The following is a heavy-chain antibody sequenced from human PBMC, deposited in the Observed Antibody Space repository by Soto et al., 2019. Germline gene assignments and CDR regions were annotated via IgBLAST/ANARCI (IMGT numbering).Heavy chain of an antibody. D-gene: IGHD2-15*01. CDR1: GFTFSSYA. CDR2: ISASGSSP. J-gene: IGHJ2*01. Sequence: DVQLLGSGGDLVQPGGSLRLSCAASGFTFSSYAMTWVRQTPGKGLEWVSGISASGSSPYYADSVKGRFTISRDNSQSTLYLQMNSLRAEDTAVYYCAKTIMRGSRYWYFALWGRGTLVTVSS. CDR3: AKTIMRGSRYWYFAL. V-gene: IGHV3-23*01.